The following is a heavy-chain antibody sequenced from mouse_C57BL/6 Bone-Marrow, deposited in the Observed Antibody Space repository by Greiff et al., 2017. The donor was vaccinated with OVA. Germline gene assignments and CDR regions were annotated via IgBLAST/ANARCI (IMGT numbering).Heavy chain of an antibody. CDR1: GYTFTDYY. J-gene: IGHJ3*01. V-gene: IGHV1-19*01. CDR2: INPYNGGT. Sequence: EVKLMESGPVLVKPGASVKMSCKASGYTFTDYYMNWVKQSHGKSLEWIGVINPYNGGTSYNQKFKGKATLTVDKSSSTAYMELNSLTSEDSAVYDCARPYYYAPFAYWGQGTLVTVSA. D-gene: IGHD1-1*01. CDR3: ARPYYYAPFAY.